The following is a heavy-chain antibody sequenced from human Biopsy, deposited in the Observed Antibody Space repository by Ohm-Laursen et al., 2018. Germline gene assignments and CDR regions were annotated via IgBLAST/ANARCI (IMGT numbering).Heavy chain of an antibody. V-gene: IGHV4-59*11. CDR2: IYYTGKT. J-gene: IGHJ6*02. CDR1: GGSMSDHY. Sequence: SDTLSLTYTVSGGSMSDHYWSWLRQTPGKGLEWLGYIYYTGKTTYNPSLESRITISVDTSKNKFSLQLDSMTAADTAVYYYGRVWLWRGYGMDVWGQGTTVTVSS. D-gene: IGHD6-19*01. CDR3: GRVWLWRGYGMDV.